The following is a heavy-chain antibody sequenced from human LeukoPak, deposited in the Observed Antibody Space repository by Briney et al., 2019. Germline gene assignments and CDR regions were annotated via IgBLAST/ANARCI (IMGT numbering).Heavy chain of an antibody. J-gene: IGHJ4*02. CDR3: ARGVGATTGSFDY. Sequence: WVKVSCKASGGTFSSYAISWVRQAHGQGLEWMGGIIPIFGTANYAQKFQGRVTTTADESTSTAYMELSSLRSEDTAVYYCARGVGATTGSFDYWGQGTLVTVSS. V-gene: IGHV1-69*01. CDR2: IIPIFGTA. CDR1: GGTFSSYA. D-gene: IGHD1-26*01.